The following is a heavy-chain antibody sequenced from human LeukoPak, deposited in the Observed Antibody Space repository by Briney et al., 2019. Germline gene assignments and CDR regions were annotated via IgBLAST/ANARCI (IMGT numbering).Heavy chain of an antibody. V-gene: IGHV3-23*01. J-gene: IGHJ4*02. CDR1: GFTLSSYE. CDR3: ARDLVFDY. D-gene: IGHD3-16*01. CDR2: IDYSGGST. Sequence: GGSLRLSCTASGFTLSSYEMSWIRQAPGKGLEWVSSIDYSGGSTHYADSVKGRFTISRDNAKNTLYLQMNSLRAEDTAVYYCARDLVFDYWGQGTLVTVSS.